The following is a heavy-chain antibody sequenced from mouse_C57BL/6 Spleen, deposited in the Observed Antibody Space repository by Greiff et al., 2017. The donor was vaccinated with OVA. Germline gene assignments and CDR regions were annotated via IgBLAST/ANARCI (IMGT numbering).Heavy chain of an antibody. CDR2: INPNNGGT. CDR1: GYTFTDYY. J-gene: IGHJ2*01. D-gene: IGHD3-2*02. Sequence: EVQLQQSGPELVKPGASVKISCKASGYTFTDYYMNWVKQSHGKSLEWIGDINPNNGGTSYNQKFKGKATLTVDKSSSTAYMELRSLTYEDSAVYYCARGPSAQADYWGQGTTLTVSS. V-gene: IGHV1-26*01. CDR3: ARGPSAQADY.